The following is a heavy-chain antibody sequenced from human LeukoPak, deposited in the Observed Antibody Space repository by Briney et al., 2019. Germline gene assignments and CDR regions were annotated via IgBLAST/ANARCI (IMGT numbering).Heavy chain of an antibody. V-gene: IGHV3-7*01. CDR3: ARSIAFDI. CDR2: IKEDGSIQ. D-gene: IGHD6-6*01. Sequence: PGGSLRLSCVASGFTFSSYWMTWVRQAPGKGLEWLANIKEDGSIQYYLDSVRGRFTISRDNAKTSVYLQLNSLRADDTAVYYCARSIAFDIWGQGTMVTVSS. J-gene: IGHJ3*02. CDR1: GFTFSSYW.